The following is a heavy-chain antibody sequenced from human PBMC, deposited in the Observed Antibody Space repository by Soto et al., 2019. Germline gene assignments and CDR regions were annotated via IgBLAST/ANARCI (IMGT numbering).Heavy chain of an antibody. V-gene: IGHV3-30*18. CDR3: AQELEGRSLNHLTRMDG. CDR1: GFTFSSYG. D-gene: IGHD2-15*01. Sequence: QVQLVESGGGVVQPGRSLRLSCAASGFTFSSYGMHRVRQAPGKGLEWVAVKSYDGSNKYYADSVKRRFTISRDNSKNTLYLQLNSLGADVTVVYDCAQELEGRSLNHLTRMDGWGQGTTVTVSS. CDR2: KSYDGSNK. J-gene: IGHJ6*02.